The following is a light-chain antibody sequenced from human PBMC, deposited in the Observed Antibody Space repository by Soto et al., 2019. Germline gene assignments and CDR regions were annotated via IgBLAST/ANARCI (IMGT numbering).Light chain of an antibody. V-gene: IGKV1-5*01. Sequence: DIQMTQSLSTLSASVGDRVTITCRASQSISSWLAWYQQKPGKAPKLLIYDASSLESGVPSRFSGSGSGTECTLTISRLQPDDFATYYCQQYNSYRTFGQGTKVEIK. CDR3: QQYNSYRT. CDR2: DAS. CDR1: QSISSW. J-gene: IGKJ1*01.